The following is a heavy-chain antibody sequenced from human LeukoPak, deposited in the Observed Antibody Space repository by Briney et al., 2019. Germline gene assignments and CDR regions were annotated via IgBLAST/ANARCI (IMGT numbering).Heavy chain of an antibody. J-gene: IGHJ4*02. D-gene: IGHD3-10*01. V-gene: IGHV4-34*01. CDR1: GGSFSGYY. CDR3: ARVAITMVRRVIIDY. Sequence: SETLSLTCAVYGGSFSGYYWSWIRQPPGKGLEWIWEINHSGSTNYNPSLKSRVTISVDTSKNQFSLKLSSVTAADTAVYYCARVAITMVRRVIIDYWGQGTLVTVSS. CDR2: INHSGST.